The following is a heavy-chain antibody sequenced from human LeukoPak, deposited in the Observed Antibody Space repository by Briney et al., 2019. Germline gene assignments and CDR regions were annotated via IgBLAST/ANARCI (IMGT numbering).Heavy chain of an antibody. CDR1: GGTFSSYA. Sequence: GSSVKVSCKASGGTFSSYAISWVRQAPGQGLEWMGRIIPILGIANYAQKFQGRVTITADKSTSTAYMELSSLRSEDTAVYYCARAGAAAERPYGMDVWGQGTTVTVSS. CDR2: IIPILGIA. V-gene: IGHV1-69*04. J-gene: IGHJ6*02. CDR3: ARAGAAAERPYGMDV. D-gene: IGHD6-13*01.